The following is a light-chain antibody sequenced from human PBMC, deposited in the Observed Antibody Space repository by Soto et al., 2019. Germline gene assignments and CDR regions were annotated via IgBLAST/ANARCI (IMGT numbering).Light chain of an antibody. CDR1: QGIGDT. J-gene: IGKJ4*02. V-gene: IGKV3-15*01. CDR3: QHYVTWPLT. CDR2: DTS. Sequence: EIVMTQSPATLSVSPGEVATLSCRASQGIGDTLAWYQQKPGQTPRLLIYDTSIRATGVPARVSGSRSGAEFTLTISSLQSEDFAVYYCQHYVTWPLTFGGGTKVE.